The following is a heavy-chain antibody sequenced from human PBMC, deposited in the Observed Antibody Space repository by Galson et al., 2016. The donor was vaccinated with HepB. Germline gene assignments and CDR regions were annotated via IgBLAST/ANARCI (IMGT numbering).Heavy chain of an antibody. Sequence: LSLTCTVSGGSISSRNHYWSWIRQPPGKGLEWIGYIYYSGSTYYNPSLKSRVTISVDTSKNQFSLRLTSVNAADTAVYYCARTGGPDAFDIWGQGTMVTVSS. CDR1: GGSISSRNHY. CDR3: ARTGGPDAFDI. J-gene: IGHJ3*02. V-gene: IGHV4-30-4*01. CDR2: IYYSGST.